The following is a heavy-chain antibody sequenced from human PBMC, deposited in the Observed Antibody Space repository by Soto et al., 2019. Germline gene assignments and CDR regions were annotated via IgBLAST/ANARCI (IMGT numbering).Heavy chain of an antibody. CDR2: ILSGGTT. CDR1: GFSFSVYA. Sequence: GSLRLSCAASGFSFSVYAMSWVRQAPGKGLEWVSTILSGGTTHYADSVRGRFTISRDNSKNTLYLQMDRLGAGDTAVFYCAKRIEFDFAFDSWGQGALVTVSS. V-gene: IGHV3-23*01. J-gene: IGHJ4*02. CDR3: AKRIEFDFAFDS. D-gene: IGHD3-9*01.